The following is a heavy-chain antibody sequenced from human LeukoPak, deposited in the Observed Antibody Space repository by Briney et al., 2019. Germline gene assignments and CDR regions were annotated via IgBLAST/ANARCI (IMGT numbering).Heavy chain of an antibody. V-gene: IGHV4-59*12. CDR2: VYNSGST. CDR1: GGSISIYY. CDR3: VRDRELNY. Sequence: SATLSLTCTVPGGSISIYYCGWVRQPPGKGMEWMEYVYNSGSTDYNPSLKSRVPISADTSKNQFSLKLTSVTAADAAVYYCVRDRELNYWGQGTLVTVS. D-gene: IGHD1-7*01. J-gene: IGHJ4*02.